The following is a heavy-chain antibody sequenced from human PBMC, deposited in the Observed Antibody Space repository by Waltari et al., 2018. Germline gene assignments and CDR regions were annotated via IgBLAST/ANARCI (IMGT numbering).Heavy chain of an antibody. CDR1: GGSINRYY. Sequence: QVQLQESGPGLVRPSETLSLTCTVSGGSINRYYWSWIRQPAGKGLEWIGRIYSTGSTNYNPSLSSRVTMSVDTSNNQFSLKLNSVTAADMAVYYCARGGSSSWYLSYYYYGMDLWGQGTTVTVSS. CDR2: IYSTGST. J-gene: IGHJ6*02. D-gene: IGHD6-13*01. V-gene: IGHV4-4*07. CDR3: ARGGSSSWYLSYYYYGMDL.